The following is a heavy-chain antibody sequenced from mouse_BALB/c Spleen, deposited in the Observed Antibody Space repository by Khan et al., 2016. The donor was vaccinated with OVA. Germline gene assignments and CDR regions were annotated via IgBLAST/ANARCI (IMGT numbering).Heavy chain of an antibody. CDR1: GFSLTDYA. Sequence: VQLKESGPGLVAPSQSLSITCTVSGFSLTDYAVSWIRQPPGKGLEWLGVIWFGGSKYYNSALKSRLSISKDNSKSQVFLKMNSLQTDDTAVYYCAKDPPYYALDYWGQGTSVTVSS. CDR3: AKDPPYYALDY. V-gene: IGHV2-6-5*01. J-gene: IGHJ4*01. CDR2: IWFGGSK.